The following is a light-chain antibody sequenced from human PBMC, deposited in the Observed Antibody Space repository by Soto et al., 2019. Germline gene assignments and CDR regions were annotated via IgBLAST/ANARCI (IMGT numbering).Light chain of an antibody. CDR2: KAS. Sequence: DIQMTQSHSTLSGSVGDRVTITCRASQTISSWLAWYQQKPGKAPKLLIYKASTLKSGVPSRFSGSGSGTEFTLTISSLQPDDFATYYCQHYNSYWTFGQGTKVDIK. CDR3: QHYNSYWT. CDR1: QTISSW. J-gene: IGKJ1*01. V-gene: IGKV1-5*03.